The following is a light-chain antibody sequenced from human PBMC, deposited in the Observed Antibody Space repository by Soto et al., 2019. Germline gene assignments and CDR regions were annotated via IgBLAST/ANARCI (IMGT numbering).Light chain of an antibody. J-gene: IGLJ2*01. CDR3: SSYTSASALAI. CDR1: KFDIGRYNY. Sequence: QSALTQPASVSGSPGQTITISCAGTKFDIGRYNYVSWYRQHPGEAPKLIIVEVNNRPSGISNRFSGSKSGNTASLTISGLQVEDEAHYFCSSYTSASALAIFGGGTKLTVL. V-gene: IGLV2-14*01. CDR2: EVN.